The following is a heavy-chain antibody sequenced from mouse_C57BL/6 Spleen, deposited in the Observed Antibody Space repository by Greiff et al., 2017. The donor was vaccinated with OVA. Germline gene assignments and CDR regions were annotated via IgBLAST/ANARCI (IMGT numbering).Heavy chain of an antibody. Sequence: VHLVESGPELVKPGASVKISCKASGYAFSSSWMNWVKQRPGKGLEWIGRIYPGDGDTNYNGTFKGKATLTADKSSSTAYVQLSSRTSEDSAVYFCAREGGLRYYAMDYWGQGTSVTVSS. CDR1: GYAFSSSW. CDR2: IYPGDGDT. D-gene: IGHD2-2*01. V-gene: IGHV1-82*01. J-gene: IGHJ4*01. CDR3: AREGGLRYYAMDY.